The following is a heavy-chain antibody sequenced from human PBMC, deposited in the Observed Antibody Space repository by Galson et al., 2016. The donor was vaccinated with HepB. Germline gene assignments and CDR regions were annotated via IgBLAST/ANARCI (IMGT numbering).Heavy chain of an antibody. J-gene: IGHJ4*02. CDR1: GFTFSSYA. Sequence: SLRLSCAASGFTFSSYAMSWVRQAPGKGLEWVAAISGSGGSTYYADSVKGRFAISRDESKNSLFLQMNSLRAEDTAVYYCAKDLLGGTFIPYFFDYWGQGTLVTVSS. CDR2: ISGSGGST. D-gene: IGHD1-26*01. CDR3: AKDLLGGTFIPYFFDY. V-gene: IGHV3-23*01.